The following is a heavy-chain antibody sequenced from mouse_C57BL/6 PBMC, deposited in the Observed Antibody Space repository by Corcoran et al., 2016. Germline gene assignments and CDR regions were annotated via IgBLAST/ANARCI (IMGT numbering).Heavy chain of an antibody. CDR3: ARKDYDSGAY. CDR1: GYTFTDYY. Sequence: EVQLQQYGPELVKPGASVKISCKASGYTFTDYYMNWVKQSHGKSLEWIGDINPNNGGTSYNQKFKGKATLTVDKSSSTAYMELRSLTSEDSAVYYCARKDYDSGAYWGQGTLVTVSA. V-gene: IGHV1-26*01. D-gene: IGHD2-4*01. CDR2: INPNNGGT. J-gene: IGHJ3*01.